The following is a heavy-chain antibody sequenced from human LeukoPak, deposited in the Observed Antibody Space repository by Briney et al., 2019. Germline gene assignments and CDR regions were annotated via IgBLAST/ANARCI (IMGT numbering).Heavy chain of an antibody. CDR1: GGSISSYY. CDR2: IYYSGST. D-gene: IGHD2-2*01. CDR3: ARGSERLSRKMDV. J-gene: IGHJ6*03. V-gene: IGHV4-59*01. Sequence: PSETLSLTCTLSGGSISSYYWSWIRQPPGKGLEWIGYIYYSGSTNYNPSLKSRVTISVDTSKNQFSLKLSSVTAADTAVYYCARGSERLSRKMDVWGKGTTVTVSS.